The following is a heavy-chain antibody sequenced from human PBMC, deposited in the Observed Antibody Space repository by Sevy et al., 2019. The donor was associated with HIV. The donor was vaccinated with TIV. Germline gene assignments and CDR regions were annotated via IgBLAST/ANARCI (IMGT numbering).Heavy chain of an antibody. D-gene: IGHD1-26*01. J-gene: IGHJ6*02. CDR3: ARSGGSYDYGMDV. Sequence: GGSLRLSCAASEFTFSSYWMSWVRQAPGKGLEWVANIKQGGSEKYYVDSVKGRFTISRDNAKNSLYLQMNSLRAEDTDVYYCARSGGSYDYGMDVWGQGTTVTVSS. CDR2: IKQGGSEK. CDR1: EFTFSSYW. V-gene: IGHV3-7*01.